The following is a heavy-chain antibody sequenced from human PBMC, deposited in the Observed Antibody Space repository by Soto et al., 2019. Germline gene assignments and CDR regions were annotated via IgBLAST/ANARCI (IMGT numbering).Heavy chain of an antibody. CDR3: ARTYYSNYYYYVDV. J-gene: IGHJ6*03. CDR2: IYYSGST. D-gene: IGHD3-10*01. Sequence: PSETLSLTCTVSGGSISSYYWSWIRQPPGKGLEWIGYIYYSGSTNYNPSLKSRVTISVDTSKNQFSLKLSSVTAADTAVYYCARTYYSNYYYYVDVWGKGTTVTVSS. V-gene: IGHV4-59*01. CDR1: GGSISSYY.